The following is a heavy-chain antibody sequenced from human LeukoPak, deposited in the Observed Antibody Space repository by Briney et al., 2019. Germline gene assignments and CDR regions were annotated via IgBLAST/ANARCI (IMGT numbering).Heavy chain of an antibody. CDR1: GGSISSYY. CDR2: FYYRGSS. J-gene: IGHJ4*02. Sequence: SETLSLTCTVSGGSISSYYWSWIRQSPGKGVEWIGYFYYRGSSTYNPSLKSRVTISGDTSKNEFSLRLSSVTAADTAVYYCARSGYCSCGICYSGLFDYWGPGTLVTVSS. CDR3: ARSGYCSCGICYSGLFDY. V-gene: IGHV4-59*01. D-gene: IGHD2-15*01.